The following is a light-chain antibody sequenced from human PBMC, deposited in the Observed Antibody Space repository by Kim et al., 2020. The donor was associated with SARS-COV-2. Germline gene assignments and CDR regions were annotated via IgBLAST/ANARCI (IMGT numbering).Light chain of an antibody. CDR2: RNN. J-gene: IGLJ3*02. V-gene: IGLV10-54*01. Sequence: QTATLTCTGNSNNVGNQGAAWLQQHQGHPPKLLSYRNNKRPSGISERFSASRSGDAASLTITGLQPEDEADYYCSAWDSSLSGWVFGGGTRVTVL. CDR1: SNNVGNQG. CDR3: SAWDSSLSGWV.